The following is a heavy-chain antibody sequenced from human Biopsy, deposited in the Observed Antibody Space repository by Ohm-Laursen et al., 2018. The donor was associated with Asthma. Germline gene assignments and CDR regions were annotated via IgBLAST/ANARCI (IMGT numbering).Heavy chain of an antibody. CDR1: GFSFDDCA. J-gene: IGHJ4*02. CDR2: ISFDGTNR. Sequence: SLRLSCTASGFSFDDCAMHWVRQAPGKGLDWVAVISFDGTNRNYTDSVKGRFTISRDNSRNTLHLEMNSLRAEDTAVYFCAKEVFPGWELRRGPDSWGQGTLVTVSS. CDR3: AKEVFPGWELRRGPDS. D-gene: IGHD1-26*01. V-gene: IGHV3-30*18.